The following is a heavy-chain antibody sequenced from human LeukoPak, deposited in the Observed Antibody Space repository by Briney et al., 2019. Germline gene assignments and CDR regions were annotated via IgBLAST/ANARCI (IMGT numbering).Heavy chain of an antibody. CDR1: GGSISSSSYY. Sequence: SETLSLTCTVSGGSISSSSYYWGWIRQPPGKGLEWIGSIYYSGSTYYNPSLKSRVTISVDTSKNQFSLKLSSVTAADTAVYYCARDPPRYAPSYYYYGMDVWGQGTTVTVSS. V-gene: IGHV4-39*07. CDR2: IYYSGST. D-gene: IGHD5-12*01. J-gene: IGHJ6*02. CDR3: ARDPPRYAPSYYYYGMDV.